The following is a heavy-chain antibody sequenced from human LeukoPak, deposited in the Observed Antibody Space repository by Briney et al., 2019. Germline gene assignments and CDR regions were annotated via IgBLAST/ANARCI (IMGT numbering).Heavy chain of an antibody. CDR1: GYTFTSYG. CDR2: ISAYNGNT. V-gene: IGHV1-18*01. Sequence: ASVKVSCKASGYTFTSYGISWVRQAPGQGLEWMGWISAYNGNTNYAQKLQGRVTMTTDTSTSTAYMELRSLRSDDTAVYYCVRAHSIHNYHYGIDVWGHGTTVTVSS. J-gene: IGHJ6*02. CDR3: VRAHSIHNYHYGIDV. D-gene: IGHD3-3*01.